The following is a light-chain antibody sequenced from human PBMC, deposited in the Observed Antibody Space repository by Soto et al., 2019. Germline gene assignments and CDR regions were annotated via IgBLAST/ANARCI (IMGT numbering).Light chain of an antibody. CDR1: SSNIGAGYD. V-gene: IGLV1-40*01. Sequence: QSVLTQPPSVSGSPGQSGTISCTWSSSNIGAGYDVHWYQQLSGIAPKLLIYRNNNRPSEVPDRFSGSKSDTSASLAITGLQSEDEADYYCQSYDSSLSGYVLGTGTKVTVL. CDR2: RNN. CDR3: QSYDSSLSGYV. J-gene: IGLJ1*01.